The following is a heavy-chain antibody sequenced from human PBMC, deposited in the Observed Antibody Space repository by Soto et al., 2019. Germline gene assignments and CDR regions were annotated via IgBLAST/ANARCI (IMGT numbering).Heavy chain of an antibody. J-gene: IGHJ6*03. Sequence: GGSLRLSCAASGFTFSSYGMHWVRQAPGKGLEWVAVISYDGSNKYYADSVKGRFTISRDNSKNTLYLQMNSLRAEDTAVYYCAKESGPPSRYMDVWGKGTTVTVSS. V-gene: IGHV3-30*18. CDR2: ISYDGSNK. D-gene: IGHD3-3*01. CDR1: GFTFSSYG. CDR3: AKESGPPSRYMDV.